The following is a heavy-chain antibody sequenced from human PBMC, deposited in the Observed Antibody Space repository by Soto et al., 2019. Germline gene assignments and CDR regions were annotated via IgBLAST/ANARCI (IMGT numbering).Heavy chain of an antibody. CDR1: GFTFSSYW. J-gene: IGHJ4*02. Sequence: EVQLVESGGGLVQPGGSLRLSCAASGFTFSSYWMNWVRQAPGKGLEWVANIKQDGSERYYVDSVKGRFTISRDNAKNSLYLQMNSLRAEDTAVYYCARDGGYAYGSGNFYSDYWGQGTLFTVSS. V-gene: IGHV3-7*01. CDR2: IKQDGSER. CDR3: ARDGGYAYGSGNFYSDY. D-gene: IGHD3-10*01.